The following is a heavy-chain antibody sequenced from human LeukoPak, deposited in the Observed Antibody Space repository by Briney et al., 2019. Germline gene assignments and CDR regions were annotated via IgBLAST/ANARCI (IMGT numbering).Heavy chain of an antibody. CDR3: ARHPSSDFWSGSRDFDY. D-gene: IGHD3-3*01. Sequence: ASVKVSCKASGYTFTSYGISWARQAPGQGLEWMGWISAYNGNTNYAQKLQGRVTMTTDTSTNTAYMELRSLKSDDTAVYYCARHPSSDFWSGSRDFDYWGQGTLVTVSS. J-gene: IGHJ4*02. V-gene: IGHV1-18*01. CDR2: ISAYNGNT. CDR1: GYTFTSYG.